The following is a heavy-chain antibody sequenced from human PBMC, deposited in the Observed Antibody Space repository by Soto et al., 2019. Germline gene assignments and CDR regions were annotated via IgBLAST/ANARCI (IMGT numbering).Heavy chain of an antibody. D-gene: IGHD3-3*01. CDR2: IYPGDSDT. J-gene: IGHJ5*02. V-gene: IGHV5-51*01. Sequence: GESLKISCKVSGYSFTSYWIGWLRQMPGKGLEWMGIIYPGDSDTRYSPSFQGQVTISADKSISTAYLQWSSLKASDAAMYYCARHRRITIFGVVTNNWFDPGGQGNLVTV. CDR3: ARHRRITIFGVVTNNWFDP. CDR1: GYSFTSYW.